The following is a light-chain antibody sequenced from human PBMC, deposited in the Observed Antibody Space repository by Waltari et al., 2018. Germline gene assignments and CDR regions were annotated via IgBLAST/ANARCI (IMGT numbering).Light chain of an antibody. CDR2: ANR. J-gene: IGLJ1*01. CDR3: QSNDSSLSGYV. V-gene: IGLV1-40*01. CDR1: SPNIGAGYN. Sequence: QSVLTQPPSVSGAPGQRVTISCTGSSPNIGAGYNVHWYQQLPGTAPKLLISANRTRPSGVPDRFSGSKSGTSASLAITGLQAEDEADYYCQSNDSSLSGYVFGTGTKVTVL.